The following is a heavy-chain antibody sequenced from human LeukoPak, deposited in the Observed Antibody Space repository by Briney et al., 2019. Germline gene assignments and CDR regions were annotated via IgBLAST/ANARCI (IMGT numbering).Heavy chain of an antibody. V-gene: IGHV3-13*04. J-gene: IGHJ3*02. D-gene: IGHD3-10*01. Sequence: GGSQRLSCAASGFTFSSYDMHWVRHGTGKGLEWVSAIGTAGDTYYPGSVKGRFTTSRENAKNSLYLQMNSMRVGDTAVYYCARGRGWGTFDIWGQGTMVTVSS. CDR1: GFTFSSYD. CDR2: IGTAGDT. CDR3: ARGRGWGTFDI.